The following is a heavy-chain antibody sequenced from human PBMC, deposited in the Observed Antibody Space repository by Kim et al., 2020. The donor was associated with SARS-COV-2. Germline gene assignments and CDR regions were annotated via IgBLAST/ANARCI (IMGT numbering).Heavy chain of an antibody. CDR2: ISSSIDYT. CDR1: GFTFSDYY. J-gene: IGHJ4*01. CDR3: ARVSLGSSSWYYFDY. D-gene: IGHD6-13*01. Sequence: GGSLRLSCAASGFTFSDYYMSWIRQAPGKGLEWVSYISSSIDYTNYADSLKGRFTISRDNAKNSLYLQMNSLRADDTAVYYCARVSLGSSSWYYFDYW. V-gene: IGHV3-11*05.